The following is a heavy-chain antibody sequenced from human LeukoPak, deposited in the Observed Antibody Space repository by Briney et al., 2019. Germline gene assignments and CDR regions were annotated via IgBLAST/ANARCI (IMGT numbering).Heavy chain of an antibody. Sequence: GGSLRLSCAASGFTFSSYAMHWVRQAPGKGLEWVAVISYDGSNKYYADSVKGRFTISRDNSKNTLYLQMNSLRAEDTAVYYCARETYSSSWYGRVNRFDPWGQGTLVTVSS. CDR3: ARETYSSSWYGRVNRFDP. CDR2: ISYDGSNK. CDR1: GFTFSSYA. D-gene: IGHD6-13*01. V-gene: IGHV3-30*04. J-gene: IGHJ5*02.